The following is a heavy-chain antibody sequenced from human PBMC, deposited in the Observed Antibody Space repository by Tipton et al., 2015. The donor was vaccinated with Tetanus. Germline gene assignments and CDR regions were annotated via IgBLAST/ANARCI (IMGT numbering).Heavy chain of an antibody. CDR2: ISGSGGST. V-gene: IGHV3-23*01. Sequence: SLRLSCAASGFTFSSYAMSWVRQAPGKGLEWVSAISGSGGSTYYADSVKGRFTISRDNSKNTLYLQMNSLRAEDTAVYYCAKDSSWDSSSWYIKYYYYGMDVWGQGTAVTVSS. CDR1: GFTFSSYA. CDR3: AKDSSWDSSSWYIKYYYYGMDV. D-gene: IGHD6-13*01. J-gene: IGHJ6*02.